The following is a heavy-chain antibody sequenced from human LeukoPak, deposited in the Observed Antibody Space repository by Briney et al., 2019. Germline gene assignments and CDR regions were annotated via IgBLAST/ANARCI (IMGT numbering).Heavy chain of an antibody. CDR2: IYPGDSDT. J-gene: IGHJ4*02. D-gene: IGHD3-3*01. Sequence: GESLKISCKGSGYSFTSYWIGWVRQMPGKGLEWMGIIYPGDSDTRYSPSFQGQITISADKSISTAYLQWSSLKASDTAMYYCARPNDFWSGYYHYWGQGTLVTVSS. CDR3: ARPNDFWSGYYHY. CDR1: GYSFTSYW. V-gene: IGHV5-51*01.